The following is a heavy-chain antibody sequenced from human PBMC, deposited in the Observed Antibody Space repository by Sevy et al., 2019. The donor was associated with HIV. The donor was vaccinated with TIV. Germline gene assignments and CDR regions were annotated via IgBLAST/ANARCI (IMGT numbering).Heavy chain of an antibody. Sequence: ASVKVSCKASGYTFTTYGIGWVRQAPGQGLEWMGWINANNGHMNYGQKLQGGLTLTTDASTNTAYMELSSLTSDDTAKYFCARDDWRYSAREDPLNYYFYLDVWGRGTTVTVSS. CDR3: ARDDWRYSAREDPLNYYFYLDV. CDR1: GYTFTTYG. CDR2: INANNGHM. D-gene: IGHD3-22*01. V-gene: IGHV1-18*01. J-gene: IGHJ6*03.